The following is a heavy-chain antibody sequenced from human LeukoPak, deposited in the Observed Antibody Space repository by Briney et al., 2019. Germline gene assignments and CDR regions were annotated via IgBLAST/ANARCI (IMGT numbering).Heavy chain of an antibody. CDR2: ISGSGGST. Sequence: GASLRLSCAASGFTFSSYAMSWVRQAPGKGLEWVSAISGSGGSTYYADSVKGRFTISRDNSKNTLYLQMNSLRAEDTAVYYCAKRPVGVVIVYYFDYWGQGTLVTVSS. D-gene: IGHD3-3*01. CDR3: AKRPVGVVIVYYFDY. J-gene: IGHJ4*02. CDR1: GFTFSSYA. V-gene: IGHV3-23*01.